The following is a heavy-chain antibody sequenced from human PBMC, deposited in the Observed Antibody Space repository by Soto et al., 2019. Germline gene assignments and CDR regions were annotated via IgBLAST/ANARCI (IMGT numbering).Heavy chain of an antibody. D-gene: IGHD3-3*01. J-gene: IGHJ5*02. CDR3: ARGQRFSDWFDP. CDR1: GGSMTSYY. Sequence: SETLSLTCTVSGGSMTSYYWTWIRQPAGKGLEWIGRVYSSGGTHYNPSLKSRVTISLDTSKNQFSLRLLSVTDADTAVYFCARGQRFSDWFDPWGQGTLVTV. V-gene: IGHV4-4*07. CDR2: VYSSGGT.